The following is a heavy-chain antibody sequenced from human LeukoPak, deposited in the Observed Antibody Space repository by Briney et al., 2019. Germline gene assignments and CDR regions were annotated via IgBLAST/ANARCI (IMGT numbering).Heavy chain of an antibody. CDR1: GGSMSSTSYY. V-gene: IGHV4-39*02. D-gene: IGHD3-22*01. CDR2: IYYSGNT. J-gene: IGHJ4*02. CDR3: ARDYYYDSSGYYDLQDDY. Sequence: SETLSLTCTVSGGSMSSTSYYWGWIRQPPGKGLQWIGTIYYSGNTYYTPSLKSRVTMSVDTSKNQFSLRLSSVTAADTAVYYCARDYYYDSSGYYDLQDDYWGQGTLVTVSS.